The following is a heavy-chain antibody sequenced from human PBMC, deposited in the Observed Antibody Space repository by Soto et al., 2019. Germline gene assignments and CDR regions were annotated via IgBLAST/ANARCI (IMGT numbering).Heavy chain of an antibody. CDR2: INGDGSYT. V-gene: IGHV3-74*01. Sequence: EVHLVESGGGLVQPGGSLRLSCAASGFTFSTYWMHWVRQAPEKVLLWVSHINGDGSYTDFADSVKGRFTISRDNAKNTVYLQMQSLRVEDAAVYFCVRTWQGFDIWSAGTMVTVSS. CDR3: VRTWQGFDI. CDR1: GFTFSTYW. J-gene: IGHJ3*02.